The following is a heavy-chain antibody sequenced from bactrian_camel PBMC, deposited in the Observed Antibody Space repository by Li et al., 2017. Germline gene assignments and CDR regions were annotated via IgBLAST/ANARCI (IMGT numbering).Heavy chain of an antibody. J-gene: IGHJ4*01. V-gene: IGHV3S68*01. CDR1: GYSLNREC. CDR2: LDNSDGST. Sequence: HVQLVESGGGSVQAGGSLKLSCAVSGYSLNRECMGWFRQAPEKEREGAANLDNSDGSTKYADPVKGRFTISKDNAKNILYLQMSSLIPEDTAMYYCAAVGLQVTATQALGLMDRGRSMYSGQGTQVTVS. D-gene: IGHD3*01.